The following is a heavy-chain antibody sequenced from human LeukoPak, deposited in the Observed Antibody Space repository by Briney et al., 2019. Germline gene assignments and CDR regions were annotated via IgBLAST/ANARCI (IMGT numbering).Heavy chain of an antibody. D-gene: IGHD3-16*01. V-gene: IGHV3-9*01. J-gene: IGHJ6*02. CDR3: AKDTDYYAGLDA. CDR1: GFIFDDYG. CDR2: ISWNSGSK. Sequence: GGSLRLSCIASGFIFDDYGMHWVRQGPGKGLEWVSGISWNSGSKGYADSVKGRFTISRDNAKNALYLQMNSLRTEDTALYYCAKDTDYYAGLDAWGQGTTVTVSS.